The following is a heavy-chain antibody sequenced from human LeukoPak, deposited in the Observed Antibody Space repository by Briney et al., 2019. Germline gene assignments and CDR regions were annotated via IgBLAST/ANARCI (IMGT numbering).Heavy chain of an antibody. CDR2: IYHSGST. CDR1: GYSISSGYY. V-gene: IGHV4-38-2*02. J-gene: IGHJ5*02. CDR3: AREFNWNDVDNWFDP. Sequence: SETLSLTCTVSGYSISSGYYWGWIRQPPGKGLEWIGSIYHSGSTYYNPSLKSRVTISVDTSKNQFSLKLSSVTTADTAVYYCAREFNWNDVDNWFDPWGQGTLVTVSS. D-gene: IGHD1-1*01.